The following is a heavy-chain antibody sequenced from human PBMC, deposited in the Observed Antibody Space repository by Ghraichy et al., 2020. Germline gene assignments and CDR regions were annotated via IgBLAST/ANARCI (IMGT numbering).Heavy chain of an antibody. CDR3: ARGRNSAFDI. CDR2: TYYTSKWYN. CDR1: RASVSTNSVA. Sequence: SQTRSLTCAISRASVSTNSVAWNWIRQSPSRGLEWLGRTYYTSKWYNDYAISVKGRITINPDTSENQFSLQLSSVIPEDTAIYYCARGRNSAFDIWAQGTMVIVSS. D-gene: IGHD4-23*01. J-gene: IGHJ3*02. V-gene: IGHV6-1*01.